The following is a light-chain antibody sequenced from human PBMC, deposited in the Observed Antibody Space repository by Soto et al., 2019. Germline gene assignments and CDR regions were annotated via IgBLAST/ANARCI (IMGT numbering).Light chain of an antibody. J-gene: IGKJ3*01. CDR3: QQYVTSPFT. CDR2: GAS. V-gene: IGKV3-20*01. Sequence: EIVLTQSPGTLSLSPGATATLSCRASQSVSRNYLAWFQQKPGQAPRLLIHGASSRAAGTPDRFSGSGSGTDFTLTISRLEPEDFAVYYCQQYVTSPFTFGPGTKVDI. CDR1: QSVSRNY.